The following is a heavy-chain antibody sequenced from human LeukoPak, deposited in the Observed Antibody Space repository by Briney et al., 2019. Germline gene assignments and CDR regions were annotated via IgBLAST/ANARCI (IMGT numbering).Heavy chain of an antibody. J-gene: IGHJ5*02. D-gene: IGHD3-22*01. Sequence: PSETLSLTCTVSGGSISSYYWSWIRQPPGKGLEWIGYIYYSGSTNYSPSLKSRVTISVDTSKNQFSLKLSSVTAADTAVYYCVRDYYDSSGYSGEGNWFDPWGQGTLVTVSS. CDR3: VRDYYDSSGYSGEGNWFDP. CDR2: IYYSGST. V-gene: IGHV4-59*01. CDR1: GGSISSYY.